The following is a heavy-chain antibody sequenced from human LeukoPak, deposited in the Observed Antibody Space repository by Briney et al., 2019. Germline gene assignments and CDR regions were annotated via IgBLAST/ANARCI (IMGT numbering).Heavy chain of an antibody. J-gene: IGHJ4*02. Sequence: GGSLRLSCAASGFTFSTYWMYWVRQAPGKGLVWVSRINTDGRNTGYADSVKGRFTISRDNAKNTLYLQMTIPTAEDTAVYYCARVGKSGSYYYFDYWGQGTLVTVSS. V-gene: IGHV3-74*01. D-gene: IGHD1-26*01. CDR2: INTDGRNT. CDR3: ARVGKSGSYYYFDY. CDR1: GFTFSTYW.